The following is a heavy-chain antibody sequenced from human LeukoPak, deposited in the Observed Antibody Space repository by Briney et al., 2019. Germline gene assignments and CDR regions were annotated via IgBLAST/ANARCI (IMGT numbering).Heavy chain of an antibody. D-gene: IGHD3-3*01. V-gene: IGHV4-4*07. CDR1: GGSISSYY. CDR3: ARGDPYDCRSGYYLFVL. J-gene: IGHJ5*02. CDR2: IYTSGST. Sequence: ASETLSLTCTVSGGSISSYYWGWVRQPAGKGQGWIGRIYTSGSTNYNPSLKSRVTMSVDTSKNQFSLKLSSVTAAAAAVYYCARGDPYDCRSGYYLFVLWGQGTLVTVSS.